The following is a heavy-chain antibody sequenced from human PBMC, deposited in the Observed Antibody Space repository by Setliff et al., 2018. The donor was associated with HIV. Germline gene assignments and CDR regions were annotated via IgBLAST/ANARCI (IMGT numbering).Heavy chain of an antibody. J-gene: IGHJ6*03. CDR2: IYYSGST. V-gene: IGHV4-39*01. CDR1: GGSISSSSYY. Sequence: NPSETLSLTCTVSGGSISSSSYYWGWIRQPPGKGLEWIGSIYYSGSTYYNPSLKSRVTISVDTSKNQFSLKLSSVTAADTAVYYCARHGFSKPMDVWGKGTTVTVSS. CDR3: ARHGFSKPMDV. D-gene: IGHD3-10*01.